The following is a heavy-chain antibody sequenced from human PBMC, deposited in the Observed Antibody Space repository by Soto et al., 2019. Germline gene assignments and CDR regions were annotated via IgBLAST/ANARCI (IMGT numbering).Heavy chain of an antibody. V-gene: IGHV1-3*01. Sequence: QVQLVQSGAEVKKPGASVKVSCKASGYTFTSYAMHWVRQAPGQRLEWMGWINAGNGNTKYSQKFPGRVTITRDTPASTAYMELITLRSEDTAVYYCARSIVVVTAADYWGQGTLVTVSS. CDR1: GYTFTSYA. J-gene: IGHJ4*02. D-gene: IGHD2-21*02. CDR2: INAGNGNT. CDR3: ARSIVVVTAADY.